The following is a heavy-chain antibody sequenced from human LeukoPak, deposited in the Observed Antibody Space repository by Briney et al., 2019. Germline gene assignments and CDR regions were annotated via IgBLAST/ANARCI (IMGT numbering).Heavy chain of an antibody. CDR3: ARLGYSSSSFDY. V-gene: IGHV3-7*01. CDR2: IKQDGSDK. J-gene: IGHJ4*02. Sequence: GGSLRLSCAASGFTFSNYWMSWVRQAPGKGLEWVANIKQDGSDKNYVDSLKGRFTISRDNAKNSLYLQMNSLRAEDTAVYYCARLGYSSSSFDYWGQGTLVTVSS. D-gene: IGHD6-6*01. CDR1: GFTFSNYW.